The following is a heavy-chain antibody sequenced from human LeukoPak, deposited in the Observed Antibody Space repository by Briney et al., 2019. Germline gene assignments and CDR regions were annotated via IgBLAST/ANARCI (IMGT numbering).Heavy chain of an antibody. J-gene: IGHJ4*02. D-gene: IGHD2-15*01. CDR1: GFTFSSYG. CDR2: IRYDGSNK. CDR3: AKGVHCSGGSCYYLDY. V-gene: IGHV3-30*02. Sequence: GGSVRLSCAASGFTFSSYGMHWVRQAPGKGLEWVAFIRYDGSNKYYADSVKGRFTISRDNSKNALYLQMNSLRPEDTAMYYCAKGVHCSGGSCYYLDYWGQGTLVTVSS.